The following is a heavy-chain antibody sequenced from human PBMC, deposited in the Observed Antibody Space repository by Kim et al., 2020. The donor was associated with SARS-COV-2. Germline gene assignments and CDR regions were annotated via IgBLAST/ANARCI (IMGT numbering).Heavy chain of an antibody. CDR2: IKSKTDGGTT. CDR3: TTDSPYYDFWSGYGGYYYGMDV. J-gene: IGHJ6*02. D-gene: IGHD3-3*01. Sequence: GGSLRLSCAASGFTFSNAWMSWVRQAPGKGLEWVGRIKSKTDGGTTDYAAPVKGRFTISRDDSKNTLYLQMNSLKTEDTAVYYCTTDSPYYDFWSGYGGYYYGMDVWGQGTTVTVSS. CDR1: GFTFSNAW. V-gene: IGHV3-15*01.